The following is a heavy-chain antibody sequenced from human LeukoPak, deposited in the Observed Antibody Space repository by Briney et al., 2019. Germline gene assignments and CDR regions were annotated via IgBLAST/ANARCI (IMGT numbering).Heavy chain of an antibody. D-gene: IGHD2-15*01. J-gene: IGHJ4*02. CDR2: IYYSGST. Sequence: SETLSLTCTVSGGSISSSSYYWGWIRQPPGKGLEWIGRIYYSGSTYYNPSLKSRVTISVDTSKNQFSLKLSSVTAADTAVYYCARQSGSLVVVAATDYWGQGTLVTVSS. V-gene: IGHV4-39*01. CDR3: ARQSGSLVVVAATDY. CDR1: GGSISSSSYY.